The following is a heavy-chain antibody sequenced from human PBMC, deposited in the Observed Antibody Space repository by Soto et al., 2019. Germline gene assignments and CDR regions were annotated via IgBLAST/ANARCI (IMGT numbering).Heavy chain of an antibody. D-gene: IGHD3-9*01. CDR3: ARRASSTYYDILTGYRYFDY. CDR1: GYSFTSYW. CDR2: IYPGDSDT. Sequence: EVQLVQSGAEVKKPGESLKISCKGSGYSFTSYWIGWVRQMPGKGLEWMGIIYPGDSDTRYSPSFQGQVTISADKSISTAYLQWSSLKASDTAMYYCARRASSTYYDILTGYRYFDYWGQGTLVTVSS. V-gene: IGHV5-51*03. J-gene: IGHJ4*02.